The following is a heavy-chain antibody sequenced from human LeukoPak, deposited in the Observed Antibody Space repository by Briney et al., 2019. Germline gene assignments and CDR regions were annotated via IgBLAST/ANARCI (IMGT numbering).Heavy chain of an antibody. V-gene: IGHV3-23*01. CDR2: ISGSGGST. J-gene: IGHJ6*03. CDR3: AKGLTTVTKGLGMDV. D-gene: IGHD4-17*01. CDR1: GFTFSSYA. Sequence: PGGSLRLSCAASGFTFSSYAMSWVRQAPGKGLDWVSAISGSGGSTYYADSVKGRFTISRDNSKNALYLQMNSLRAEDTAVYYCAKGLTTVTKGLGMDVWGKGTTVTVSS.